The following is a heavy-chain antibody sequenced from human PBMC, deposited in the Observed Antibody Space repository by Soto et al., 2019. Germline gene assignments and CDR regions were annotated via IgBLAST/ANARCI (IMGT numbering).Heavy chain of an antibody. Sequence: ASVKVSCKASGYTFTDYYMHWVRQAPGQGLEWMGWIDPKTGGANQAQKFQGRVTMTRDTSIDTASMEVSRLNSDDTAVYYCARGSYQFRCGEHYYLELWGQGTLVTVSS. J-gene: IGHJ4*02. V-gene: IGHV1-2*02. D-gene: IGHD2-15*01. CDR1: GYTFTDYY. CDR2: IDPKTGGA. CDR3: ARGSYQFRCGEHYYLEL.